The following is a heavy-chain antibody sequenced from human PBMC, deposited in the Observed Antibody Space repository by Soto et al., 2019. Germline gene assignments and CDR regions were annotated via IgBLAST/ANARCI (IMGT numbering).Heavy chain of an antibody. D-gene: IGHD3-22*01. J-gene: IGHJ3*02. CDR3: AREGALPGYYDSSGYYPDAFDI. Sequence: LRLSCAASGFTFSSYAMHWVRQAPGKGLGWVAVISYDGSNKYCADSVKGRFTISRDNSKNTLYLQMNSLRAEDTAVYYCAREGALPGYYDSSGYYPDAFDIWGQGTMVTVSS. CDR2: ISYDGSNK. CDR1: GFTFSSYA. V-gene: IGHV3-30-3*01.